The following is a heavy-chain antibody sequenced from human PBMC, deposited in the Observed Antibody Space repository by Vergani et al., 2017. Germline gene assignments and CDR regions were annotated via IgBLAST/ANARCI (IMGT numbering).Heavy chain of an antibody. CDR3: AKEERFILQFWEWLPYFDY. CDR2: IDSSRGTI. Sequence: EVHLVESGGGLVQAGGSLRLSCTASGFIFSGYSMNWVRQAPGKGLEWISYIDSSRGTIYYAGSLKGRFTIARDNGKNVLFLQMNSLRDEDTAIYYCAKEERFILQFWEWLPYFDYWGQGTLVTVSS. J-gene: IGHJ4*02. D-gene: IGHD3-3*01. V-gene: IGHV3-48*02. CDR1: GFIFSGYS.